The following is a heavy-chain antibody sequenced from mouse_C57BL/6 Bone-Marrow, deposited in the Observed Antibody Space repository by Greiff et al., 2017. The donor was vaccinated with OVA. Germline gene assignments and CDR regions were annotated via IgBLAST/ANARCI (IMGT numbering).Heavy chain of an antibody. Sequence: EVQLVESGPGLAKPSQTLSLTCSVTGYSITSDYWNWIRKFPGNKLEYMGYISYSGSTYYNPSLKSRISITRDTSKNQYYLQLNSVTTEDTATYYCASSITTYYYAMDYWGQGTSVTVSS. CDR2: ISYSGST. CDR3: ASSITTYYYAMDY. V-gene: IGHV3-8*01. J-gene: IGHJ4*01. CDR1: GYSITSDY. D-gene: IGHD1-1*01.